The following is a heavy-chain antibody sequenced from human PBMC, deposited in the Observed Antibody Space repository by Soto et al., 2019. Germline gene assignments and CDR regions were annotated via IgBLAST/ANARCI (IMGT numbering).Heavy chain of an antibody. V-gene: IGHV4-61*05. CDR3: ARGMAEEQIFYYFDY. Sequence: SETLSLTCSVSGGSISSSSYFWGWIRQPPGKGLEWIAYIYYTGSTNYNPSLKNRVTISVDASKSQFYLKLRSVTAADMAVYYCARGMAEEQIFYYFDYWGQGALVTVS. J-gene: IGHJ4*02. D-gene: IGHD3-9*01. CDR2: IYYTGST. CDR1: GGSISSSSYF.